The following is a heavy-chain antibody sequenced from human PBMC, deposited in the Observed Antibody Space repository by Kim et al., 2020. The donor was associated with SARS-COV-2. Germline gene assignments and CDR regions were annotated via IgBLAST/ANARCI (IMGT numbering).Heavy chain of an antibody. V-gene: IGHV1-18*01. CDR1: GYTFTSYG. CDR2: ISAYNGNT. J-gene: IGHJ2*01. D-gene: IGHD2-2*01. Sequence: ASVKVSCKASGYTFTSYGISWVRQAPGQGLEWMGWISAYNGNTNYAQKLQGRVTMTTDTSTSTAYMELRSLRSDDTAVYYCAREKGYCSSTSCYVYEFGDLWGRGTLVTVSS. CDR3: AREKGYCSSTSCYVYEFGDL.